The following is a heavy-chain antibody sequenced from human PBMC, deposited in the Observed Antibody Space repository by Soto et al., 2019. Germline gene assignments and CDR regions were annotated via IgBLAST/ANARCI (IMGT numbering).Heavy chain of an antibody. Sequence: PSETLSLTCAVSGGSISSGGYSWSWIRQPPGKGLEWIGYIYHSGSTYYNPSLKSRVTISVDRSKNQFSLKLSAVTAADTAVYYCARVPDRWGQGTLVTVSS. CDR2: IYHSGST. CDR1: GGSISSGGYS. V-gene: IGHV4-30-2*01. CDR3: ARVPDR. J-gene: IGHJ5*02. D-gene: IGHD2-2*01.